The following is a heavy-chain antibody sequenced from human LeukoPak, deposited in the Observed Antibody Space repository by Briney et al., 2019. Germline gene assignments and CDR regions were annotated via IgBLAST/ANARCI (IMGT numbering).Heavy chain of an antibody. CDR1: GYTFTSYG. CDR3: ARKNPSGGVFDY. J-gene: IGHJ4*02. Sequence: GSVKVPCKASGYTFTSYGISWVRQAPGQGLEWMGWISAYNGNTNYALKLQGRVTMTTDTSTSTAYMELRSLRSDDTAVYYCARKNPSGGVFDYWGQGTLVTVSS. CDR2: ISAYNGNT. V-gene: IGHV1-18*01.